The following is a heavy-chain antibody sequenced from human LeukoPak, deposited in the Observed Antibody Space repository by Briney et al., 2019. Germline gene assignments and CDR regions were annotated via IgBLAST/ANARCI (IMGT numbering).Heavy chain of an antibody. J-gene: IGHJ4*02. CDR1: GFTFSDHY. CDR2: SRDRGNSYTT. Sequence: GGSLRLSCATYGFTFSDHYMARVRQAPGKGLEWVGRSRDRGNSYTTEYAASGTGTFTISRDDSKNSLYLQMDSLKDEDTAVYYCARDIKLSGIYYSDNWGQGTLVTVSS. V-gene: IGHV3-72*01. D-gene: IGHD1-26*01. CDR3: ARDIKLSGIYYSDN.